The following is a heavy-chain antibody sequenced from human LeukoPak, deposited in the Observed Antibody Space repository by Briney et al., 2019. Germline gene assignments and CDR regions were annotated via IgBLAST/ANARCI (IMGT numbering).Heavy chain of an antibody. CDR2: IRYDGSNK. D-gene: IGHD2-8*01. J-gene: IGHJ4*02. V-gene: IGHV3-30*02. Sequence: GGSLRLSCAASGFTFSSYSMNWVRQAPGKGLEWVAFIRYDGSNKYYADSVKGRFTISRDNSKNTLYLQMNSLRAEDTAVYYCARGPTNGQAFDYWGQGTLVSVSS. CDR3: ARGPTNGQAFDY. CDR1: GFTFSSYS.